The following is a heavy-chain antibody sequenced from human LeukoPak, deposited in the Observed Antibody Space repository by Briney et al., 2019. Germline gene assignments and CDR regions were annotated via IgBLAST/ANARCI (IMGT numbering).Heavy chain of an antibody. CDR3: AREGGPYRPLDY. CDR2: VHLSGRT. CDR1: GGSISTTNW. V-gene: IGHV4-4*02. Sequence: SGTLSLTCGVSGGSISTTNWWTWVRQPPGEGLEWIGEVHLSGRTHYNPSLESRVTMSVDMSENHISLRLTSVTAADTAVYYCAREGGPYRPLDYSGQGTLVTVSS. J-gene: IGHJ4*02.